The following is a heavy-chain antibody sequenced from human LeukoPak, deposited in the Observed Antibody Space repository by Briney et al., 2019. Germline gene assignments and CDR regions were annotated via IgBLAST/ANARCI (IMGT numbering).Heavy chain of an antibody. J-gene: IGHJ4*02. V-gene: IGHV3-30-3*01. D-gene: IGHD3-16*02. CDR2: ISYDGSNK. CDR1: GFTFSSYA. CDR3: ARDLTRKAGYDYVWGSYRRDDY. Sequence: PGRSLRLYSAASGFTFSSYAMHWVRQAPGKGLEWVAVISYDGSNKYYADSVKGRFTISRDNSKNTLYLQMNSLRAEDTAVYYCARDLTRKAGYDYVWGSYRRDDYWGQGTLVTVSS.